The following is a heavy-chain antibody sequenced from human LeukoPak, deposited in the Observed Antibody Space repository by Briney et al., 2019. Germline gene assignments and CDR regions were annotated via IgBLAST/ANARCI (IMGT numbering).Heavy chain of an antibody. CDR2: TSSSGETT. V-gene: IGHV3-23*01. CDR3: AKDRPNYYGTNGHYYRRDGDC. D-gene: IGHD3-22*01. Sequence: GGSLRLSCVPSGFTFSSYAMSWVRQAAGKGLEWVSSTSSSGETTYYADSVKGRFTISRDNSRNTLYLQMNSLRAEDTAVYYCAKDRPNYYGTNGHYYRRDGDCWGQGTLVTVSS. CDR1: GFTFSSYA. J-gene: IGHJ4*02.